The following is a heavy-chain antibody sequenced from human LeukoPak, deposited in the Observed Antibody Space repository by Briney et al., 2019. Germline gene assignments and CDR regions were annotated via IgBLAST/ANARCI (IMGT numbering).Heavy chain of an antibody. CDR2: IYTSGST. CDR3: AGTVVPYYFDY. CDR1: GGSISSGSYY. V-gene: IGHV4-61*02. J-gene: IGHJ4*02. D-gene: IGHD2-8*01. Sequence: PSETLSLTCTVSGGSISSGSYYWSWIRQPAGKGLEWIGRIYTSGSTNYNPSLKSRVTISVDTSKNQFSLKLSSVTAADTAVYYCAGTVVPYYFDYWGQGTLVTVSS.